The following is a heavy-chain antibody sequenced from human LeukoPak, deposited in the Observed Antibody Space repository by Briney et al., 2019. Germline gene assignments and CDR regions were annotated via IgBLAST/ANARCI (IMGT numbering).Heavy chain of an antibody. Sequence: GASVKVSCKASGGSFSSYAISWVRQAPGQGLEWMGGIIPIFNRPNYAQKFQGRVTITADKSRSTVYMELSSLRSEDTAVYYCAGDGSGRVPDYWGQGTLVTVSS. CDR2: IIPIFNRP. D-gene: IGHD2-15*01. CDR1: GGSFSSYA. V-gene: IGHV1-69*06. J-gene: IGHJ4*02. CDR3: AGDGSGRVPDY.